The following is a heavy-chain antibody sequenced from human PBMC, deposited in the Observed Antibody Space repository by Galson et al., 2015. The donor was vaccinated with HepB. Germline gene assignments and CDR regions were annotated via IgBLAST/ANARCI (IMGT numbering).Heavy chain of an antibody. J-gene: IGHJ4*02. Sequence: SLRLSCAASGFTVSNNYMNWFRLTPEQGLEWVSLIYSGGSTHYADSVKGRFTISRDSSKNTLYLQMNSLRAEDTDLYYCASNGDQDYWGQGTLVTVSS. CDR1: GFTVSNNY. D-gene: IGHD4-17*01. V-gene: IGHV3-53*01. CDR2: IYSGGST. CDR3: ASNGDQDY.